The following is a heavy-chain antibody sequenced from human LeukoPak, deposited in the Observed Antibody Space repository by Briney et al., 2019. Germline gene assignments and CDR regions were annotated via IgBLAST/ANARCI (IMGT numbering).Heavy chain of an antibody. J-gene: IGHJ4*02. D-gene: IGHD3-22*01. CDR1: GGSISSSSYY. CDR2: IYYSGST. V-gene: IGHV4-39*07. Sequence: SETLSLTCAVSGGSISSSSYYWGWIRQPPGKGLEWIGSIYYSGSTYYNPSLKSRVTISVDTSKNQFSLKLSSVTAAETAVYYCARGRITMIVVVIPPDYWGQGTLVTVSS. CDR3: ARGRITMIVVVIPPDY.